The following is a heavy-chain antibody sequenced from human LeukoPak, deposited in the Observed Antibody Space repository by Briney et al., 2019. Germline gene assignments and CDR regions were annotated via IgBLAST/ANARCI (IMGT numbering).Heavy chain of an antibody. Sequence: GGSLRLSCAASGFTFGSYAMHWVRQAPGKGLEWVAVISHEGSNKYNADSVKGRFTISRDNSKNTLYLQMNSLRAEDTAVYYCARASYHYDSSDSKGAFDIWGQGTMVTVSS. CDR2: ISHEGSNK. V-gene: IGHV3-30-3*01. CDR1: GFTFGSYA. CDR3: ARASYHYDSSDSKGAFDI. D-gene: IGHD3-22*01. J-gene: IGHJ3*02.